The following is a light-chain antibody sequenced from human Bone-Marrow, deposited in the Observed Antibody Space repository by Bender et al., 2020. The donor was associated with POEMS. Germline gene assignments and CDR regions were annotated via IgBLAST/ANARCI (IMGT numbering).Light chain of an antibody. J-gene: IGLJ2*01. CDR2: DVT. CDR3: SSYAGSYVV. Sequence: QSALTQPPSASGSPGQSVTISCTGTSSDIGNYNSVSWYQQHPGRAPKLIIYDVTKRPSGVSNRFSGSKSGNTASLTISGLQADDEADYYCSSYAGSYVVLGGGTELTVL. V-gene: IGLV2-11*01. CDR1: SSDIGNYNS.